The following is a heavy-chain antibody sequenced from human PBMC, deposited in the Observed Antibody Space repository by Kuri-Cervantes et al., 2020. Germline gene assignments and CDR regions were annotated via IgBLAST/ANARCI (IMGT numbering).Heavy chain of an antibody. CDR3: ARGWGGMYYFDY. CDR1: GVSFSDYS. D-gene: IGHD2-21*01. J-gene: IGHJ4*02. CDR2: INHSGNT. Sequence: SETLSLTCAVYGVSFSDYSWSWIRQPPGKGLEWIGEINHSGNTNYNPSLKSRVTISLDTSKNQFSLKLSSVTAADTAVYYCARGWGGMYYFDYWGQGTLVTVSS. V-gene: IGHV4-34*01.